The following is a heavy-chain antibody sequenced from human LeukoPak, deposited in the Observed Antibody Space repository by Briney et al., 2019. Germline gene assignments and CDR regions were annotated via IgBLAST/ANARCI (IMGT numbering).Heavy chain of an antibody. Sequence: GGSLRLSCAASGFTFSDYYMSWIRQAPGKGLEWVSCISSSGSTIYYADSVKGRFTISRDNAKNSLYLQMNSLRAEDTAVYYCAGDQEGLDFWSGYYPDYWGQGTLVTVSS. CDR1: GFTFSDYY. D-gene: IGHD3-3*01. V-gene: IGHV3-11*01. J-gene: IGHJ4*02. CDR3: AGDQEGLDFWSGYYPDY. CDR2: ISSSGSTI.